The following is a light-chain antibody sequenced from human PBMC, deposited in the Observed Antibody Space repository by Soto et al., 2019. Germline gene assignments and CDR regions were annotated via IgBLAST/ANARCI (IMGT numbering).Light chain of an antibody. CDR1: SSSIGSNA. J-gene: IGLJ2*01. CDR3: AAWGDRLAGVL. V-gene: IGLV1-47*01. Sequence: QSALTQPPSASGTPGQRVTISCSGSSSSIGSNAVYWYQQLPGTAPKLLLYMNDQRPSGVPDRFSGSKSGTSASLAISGLRSEDEADYYCAAWGDRLAGVLFGGGTQLTVL. CDR2: MND.